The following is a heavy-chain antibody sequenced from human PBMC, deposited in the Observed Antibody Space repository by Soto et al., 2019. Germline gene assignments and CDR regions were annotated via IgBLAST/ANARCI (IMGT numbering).Heavy chain of an antibody. Sequence: EVQLLESGGGLVQPGGSLRLSCAASGFTFSSYAMSWVRQAPGKGLEWVSAISGSGGSTYYADSVKGRFTISRDNSKNTLYLQMTSLRAEDTAVYYCAKDRFEDLDTDYWGQGTLVTVSS. CDR2: ISGSGGST. V-gene: IGHV3-23*01. J-gene: IGHJ4*02. D-gene: IGHD3-10*01. CDR1: GFTFSSYA. CDR3: AKDRFEDLDTDY.